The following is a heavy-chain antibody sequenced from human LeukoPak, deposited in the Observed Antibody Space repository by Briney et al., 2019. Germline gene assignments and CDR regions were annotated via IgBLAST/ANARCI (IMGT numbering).Heavy chain of an antibody. CDR2: INSDGSST. CDR1: GFTFSSYW. J-gene: IGHJ4*02. V-gene: IGHV3-74*01. D-gene: IGHD6-6*01. Sequence: SWGSLRLSCAASGFTFSSYWMHGVGQAPGKGLVWVSRINSDGSSTSYADSVKGRFTISRDSAKNTLYLQMNSLRAEDTAVYYCARGLSGYSSSLGYWGQGTLVTVSS. CDR3: ARGLSGYSSSLGY.